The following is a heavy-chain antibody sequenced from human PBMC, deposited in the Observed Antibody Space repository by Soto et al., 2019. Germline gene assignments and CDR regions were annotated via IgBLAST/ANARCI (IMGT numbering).Heavy chain of an antibody. Sequence: GASVKVSCKASGYSFSSYGITWVRQAPGQGLEWLGWISPYNDDTKYAQSLQGRVTMTTDTSTRTAYMDIRGLRSDDTAIYYCARGGYYDSSGARNYHYYGMDVWGQGTTVTVSS. V-gene: IGHV1-18*01. CDR2: ISPYNDDT. CDR3: ARGGYYDSSGARNYHYYGMDV. D-gene: IGHD3-22*01. CDR1: GYSFSSYG. J-gene: IGHJ6*02.